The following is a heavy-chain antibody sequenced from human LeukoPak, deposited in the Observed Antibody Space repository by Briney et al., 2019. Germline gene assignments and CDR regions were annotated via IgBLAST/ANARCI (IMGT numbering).Heavy chain of an antibody. D-gene: IGHD1-26*01. V-gene: IGHV4-34*01. Sequence: PSETLSLTCAVYGGSFSGYYWSWIRQPPGKGLEWIGEINHSGSTNYNPSLKSRVTISVDTPKNQFSLKLSSVTAADTAVYYCARSFVKGSGSSHDAFDIWGQGTMVTVSS. CDR2: INHSGST. CDR3: ARSFVKGSGSSHDAFDI. CDR1: GGSFSGYY. J-gene: IGHJ3*02.